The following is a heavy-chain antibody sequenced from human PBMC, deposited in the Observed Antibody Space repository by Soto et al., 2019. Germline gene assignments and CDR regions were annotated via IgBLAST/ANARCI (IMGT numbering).Heavy chain of an antibody. Sequence: QVQLVQSGAEVKQPGASVKVSCKTSGYTFTSYDVNWVRQAPGQGLEWMGWISASTGDTNYAPKFQGRFAMTTDTSTTTAYMELRSLRSDDTAVYYCARDKWVTTVLGYWGQGTLVTVSS. CDR1: GYTFTSYD. J-gene: IGHJ4*02. D-gene: IGHD4-17*01. CDR2: ISASTGDT. V-gene: IGHV1-18*04. CDR3: ARDKWVTTVLGY.